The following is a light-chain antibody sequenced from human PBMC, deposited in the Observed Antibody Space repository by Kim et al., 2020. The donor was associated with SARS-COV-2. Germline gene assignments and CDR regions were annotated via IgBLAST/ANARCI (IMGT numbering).Light chain of an antibody. CDR1: QFISTY. CDR3: QQSYLSPWT. J-gene: IGKJ1*01. CDR2: GTS. V-gene: IGKV1-39*01. Sequence: DIQMTQSPSSLSASVGDRVTITCRTSQFISTYLNWYHHKPGKAPKLLIYGTSSLQSGVPSRFSGSGSETDFTLTITSLQPEDFGTYYCQQSYLSPWTFGQGTKVDIK.